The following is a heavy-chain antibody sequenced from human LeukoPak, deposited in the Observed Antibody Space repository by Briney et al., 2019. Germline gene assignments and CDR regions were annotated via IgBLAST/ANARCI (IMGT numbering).Heavy chain of an antibody. V-gene: IGHV4-59*01. Sequence: SETLSLTCTVSGGSISSYYWSWIRQPPGEGLEWIGYIYYSVSTNYNPSLKSRVTISVDTSKNQFSLKLSSVTAADTAVYYCARVFFRNWFDPWGQGTLVTVSS. CDR1: GGSISSYY. CDR3: ARVFFRNWFDP. D-gene: IGHD2-21*01. J-gene: IGHJ5*02. CDR2: IYYSVST.